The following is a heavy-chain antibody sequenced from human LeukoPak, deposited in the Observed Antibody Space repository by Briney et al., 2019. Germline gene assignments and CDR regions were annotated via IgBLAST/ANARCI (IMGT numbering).Heavy chain of an antibody. CDR2: IYTSGST. V-gene: IGHV4-4*07. J-gene: IGHJ5*02. CDR3: ARRRGGITMVRGVIVPSNWFDP. Sequence: SETLSLTCTVSGGSISSYYWSWIRQPAGKGLEWIGRIYTSGSTNYNPSLKSRVTMSVDTSKNQFSLKLSSVTAADTAVYYCARRRGGITMVRGVIVPSNWFDPWGQGTLVTVSS. CDR1: GGSISSYY. D-gene: IGHD3-10*01.